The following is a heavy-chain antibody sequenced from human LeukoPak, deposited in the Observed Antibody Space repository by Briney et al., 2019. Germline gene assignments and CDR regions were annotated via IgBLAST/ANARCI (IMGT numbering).Heavy chain of an antibody. J-gene: IGHJ4*02. D-gene: IGHD4-17*01. CDR1: GFTFSSYG. V-gene: IGHV3-30*02. CDR2: IRHDGSNK. CDR3: AKDRDDYGDDC. Sequence: PGGSLRLSCPASGFTFSSYGMHWVRQAPGKGLEWVAFIRHDGSNKYYADSVKGRFTISRDNSKNTLYLQMNSLRAEDTAVYYCAKDRDDYGDDCWGQGILVTVST.